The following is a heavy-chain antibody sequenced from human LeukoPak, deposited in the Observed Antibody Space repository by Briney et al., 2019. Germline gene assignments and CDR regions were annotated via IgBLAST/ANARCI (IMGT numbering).Heavy chain of an antibody. V-gene: IGHV3-23*01. J-gene: IGHJ4*02. CDR1: GFTFTDYA. CDR2: ISGSGDST. CDR3: AKGPSGIVVVPGDY. Sequence: GGSLILSCAASGFTFTDYAMTWVRQAPGKGLEWVSGISGSGDSTYHADSVRGRFAISRDNSKNTLYLQMNSLRAEDTAVYYCAKGPSGIVVVPGDYWGQGTLVTVSS. D-gene: IGHD2-2*01.